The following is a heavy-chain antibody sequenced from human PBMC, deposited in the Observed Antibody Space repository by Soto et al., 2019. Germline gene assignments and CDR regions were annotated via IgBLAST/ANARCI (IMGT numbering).Heavy chain of an antibody. CDR2: INHSGST. CDR3: ARVVIVLRYFDWLGRNFDY. D-gene: IGHD3-9*01. J-gene: IGHJ4*02. Sequence: PSETLSLTCAVYGGSFSGYYWSWIRQPPGKGQEWIGEINHSGSTNYNPSLKSRVTISVDTSKNQFSLKLSSVTAADTAVYYCARVVIVLRYFDWLGRNFDYWGQGTLVTVSS. CDR1: GGSFSGYY. V-gene: IGHV4-34*01.